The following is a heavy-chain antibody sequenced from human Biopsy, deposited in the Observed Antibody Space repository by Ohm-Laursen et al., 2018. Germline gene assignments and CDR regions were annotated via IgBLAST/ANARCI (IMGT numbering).Heavy chain of an antibody. CDR2: IYTGDIT. D-gene: IGHD4-17*01. CDR3: VRGLADGVHLN. CDR1: GFSLKRNY. Sequence: PRPPSAAPGFSLKRNYIKLGPPAPRKGVGWGSVIYTGDITSYADSVKGRFTISRDISKNALYLHMNSLRAEDRGVYYCVRGLADGVHLNWGQGTLVAVSS. J-gene: IGHJ4*02. V-gene: IGHV3-66*01.